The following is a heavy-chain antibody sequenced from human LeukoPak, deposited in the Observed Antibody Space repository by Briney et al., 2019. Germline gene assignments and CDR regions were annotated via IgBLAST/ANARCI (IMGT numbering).Heavy chain of an antibody. Sequence: SETLSLTCAVSGGSISSGGYSWSWIRQPPGKGLEWIGYIYHSGSTYYNPSLKSRVTISVDTSKNQSSLKLSSVTAADTAVYYCARVIVGWFDPWGQGTLVTVSS. V-gene: IGHV4-30-2*05. CDR2: IYHSGST. J-gene: IGHJ5*02. CDR1: GGSISSGGYS. CDR3: ARVIVGWFDP. D-gene: IGHD2-15*01.